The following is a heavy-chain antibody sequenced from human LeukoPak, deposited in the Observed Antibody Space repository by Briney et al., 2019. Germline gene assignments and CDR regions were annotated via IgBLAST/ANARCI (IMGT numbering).Heavy chain of an antibody. Sequence: GGSLRLSCEASGVAFNTYAMSWVRQAPGKGLEWVSAISGGGDITYYADSVKGRFTISRDNSKNTLCLQMNSLRAEDTAVFYCAKVKIIYRLLMDVWGKGTTVTVSS. V-gene: IGHV3-23*01. CDR3: AKVKIIYRLLMDV. CDR1: GVAFNTYA. D-gene: IGHD2/OR15-2a*01. CDR2: ISGGGDIT. J-gene: IGHJ6*03.